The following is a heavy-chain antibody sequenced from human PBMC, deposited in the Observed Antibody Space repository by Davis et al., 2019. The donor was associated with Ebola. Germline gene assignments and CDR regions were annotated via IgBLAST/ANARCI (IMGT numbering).Heavy chain of an antibody. D-gene: IGHD2-8*02. Sequence: ASVKVSCKASGYTFTSYGISWVRQAPGQGLEWMGWISAYNGNTNYAQKLQGRVTMTTDTSTSTAYMELRSLRSDDTAVYYCARALGYCTGGVCPYFDYWGQGTLVTVAS. CDR1: GYTFTSYG. CDR2: ISAYNGNT. V-gene: IGHV1-18*01. J-gene: IGHJ4*02. CDR3: ARALGYCTGGVCPYFDY.